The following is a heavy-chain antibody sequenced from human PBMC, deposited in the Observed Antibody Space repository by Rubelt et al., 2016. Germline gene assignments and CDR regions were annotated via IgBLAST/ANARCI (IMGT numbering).Heavy chain of an antibody. V-gene: IGHV4-34*01. D-gene: IGHD6-19*01. CDR1: GGSFSGYY. CDR2: INHSGST. Sequence: QVQLQQWGAGLLKPSETLSLTCAVYGGSFSGYYWSWIRQPPGKGLEWIGEINHSGSTNSNPSLQSRVTRSVDTSKNQFSLKLSSVTAADTAVYYCAREGYSSGWYDDYWGQGTLVTVSS. CDR3: AREGYSSGWYDDY. J-gene: IGHJ4*02.